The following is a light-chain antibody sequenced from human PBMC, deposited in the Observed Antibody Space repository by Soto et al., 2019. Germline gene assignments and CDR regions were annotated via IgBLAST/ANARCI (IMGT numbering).Light chain of an antibody. CDR1: SSDVGAYDY. V-gene: IGLV2-14*01. CDR2: DVT. CDR3: SSYTSSSTVV. J-gene: IGLJ2*01. Sequence: QSALTQPASVSGSPGQSITISCTGTSSDVGAYDYVCWYQQYPGKAPQLIIYDVTNRPSGISNRFSGSKSGNTASLSISGLQAEDEADYYCSSYTSSSTVVFGEGTKLTVL.